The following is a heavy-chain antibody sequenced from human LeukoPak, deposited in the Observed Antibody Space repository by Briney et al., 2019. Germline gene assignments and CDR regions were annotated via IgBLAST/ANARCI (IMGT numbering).Heavy chain of an antibody. J-gene: IGHJ4*02. V-gene: IGHV3-23*01. CDR2: ISGSGGST. CDR3: AKDVLMVYASYFDY. Sequence: GGSLRLSCAASGFTFSSYAMSWVRQAPGKGLEWVSAISGSGGSTYYADSVKGRFTISRDNSKNTLYPQMNSLRAEDTAVYYCAKDVLMVYASYFDYWGQGTLVTVSS. D-gene: IGHD2-8*01. CDR1: GFTFSSYA.